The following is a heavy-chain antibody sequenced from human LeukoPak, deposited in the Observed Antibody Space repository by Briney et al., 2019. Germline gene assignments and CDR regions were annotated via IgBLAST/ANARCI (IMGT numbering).Heavy chain of an antibody. Sequence: PSETLSLTCTVSSGSISNSNFYWGWIRQPPGKGLEWIGSIFYSGSTDYNPSLKSRVTISVDLSKNQFSLKLSSVTAADTAVYYCARFGSYSGYDPVYTVKLQFDPWGQGTLVTVSS. V-gene: IGHV4-39*07. D-gene: IGHD5-12*01. CDR3: ARFGSYSGYDPVYTVKLQFDP. CDR1: SGSISNSNFY. J-gene: IGHJ5*02. CDR2: IFYSGST.